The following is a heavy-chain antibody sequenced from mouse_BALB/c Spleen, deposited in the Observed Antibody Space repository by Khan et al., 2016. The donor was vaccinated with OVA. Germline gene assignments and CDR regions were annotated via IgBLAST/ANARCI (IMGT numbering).Heavy chain of an antibody. CDR1: GYTFTEYT. J-gene: IGHJ1*01. Sequence: EVQLQQSGPELVKPGASVKISCKTSGYTFTEYTMHWVKQSHGKSLEWIGRINPNNGGTSYNQKFKGKATLTVDKSSSTAYMELRSLTSEDSAVYYCARRDYSGYYWFFDVWGAGTTVTVSS. CDR3: ARRDYSGYYWFFDV. V-gene: IGHV1-22*01. D-gene: IGHD1-2*01. CDR2: INPNNGGT.